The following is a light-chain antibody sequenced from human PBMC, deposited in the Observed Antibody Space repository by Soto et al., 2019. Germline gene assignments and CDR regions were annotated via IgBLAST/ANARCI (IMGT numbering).Light chain of an antibody. CDR3: SSHAGNNNYV. Sequence: QSALTQPPSASGSVGQSVTISCTGTSSDVGAYNYVSWYQQHLGKAPKLMIYEVSKRPSGVPDRFSGSKSGYTASLTVSGLQAEDEADFYCSSHAGNNNYVFGTGTKVTVL. CDR1: SSDVGAYNY. CDR2: EVS. V-gene: IGLV2-8*01. J-gene: IGLJ1*01.